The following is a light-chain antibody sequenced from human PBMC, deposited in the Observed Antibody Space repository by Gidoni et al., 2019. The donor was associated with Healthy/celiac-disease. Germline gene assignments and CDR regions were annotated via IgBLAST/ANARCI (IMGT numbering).Light chain of an antibody. CDR1: QSVSSN. Sequence: ETPMTLSPATLSVSPGERAILSCRASQSVSSNLAWYQQKPGQAPRLLIYGASTRATGIPARFSGSGSGTEFTLTISRLQSEDFAVYYCQQYNNWSYTFGQXTKLEIK. CDR3: QQYNNWSYT. V-gene: IGKV3-15*01. J-gene: IGKJ2*01. CDR2: GAS.